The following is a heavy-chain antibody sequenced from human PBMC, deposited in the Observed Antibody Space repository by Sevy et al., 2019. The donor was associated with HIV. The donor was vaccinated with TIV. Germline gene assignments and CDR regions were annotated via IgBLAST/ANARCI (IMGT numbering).Heavy chain of an antibody. CDR2: IWYDGSNK. V-gene: IGHV3-33*06. J-gene: IGHJ4*02. Sequence: GGSLRLSCAASGFTFSSYGMHWVRQAPGKGLEWVAVIWYDGSNKYYADSVKGRFTISRDNSKNTLYLQMNGLRAEDTAVYYCAKAVDYGSGSYYLDYWGQGTLVTVSS. CDR3: AKAVDYGSGSYYLDY. CDR1: GFTFSSYG. D-gene: IGHD3-10*01.